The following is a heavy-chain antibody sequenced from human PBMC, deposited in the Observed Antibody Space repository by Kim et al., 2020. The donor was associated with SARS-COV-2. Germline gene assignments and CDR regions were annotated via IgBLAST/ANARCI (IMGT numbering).Heavy chain of an antibody. D-gene: IGHD6-6*01. Sequence: SYNPSHRCRVCISVDTSKNQFSVKLSSVTAAYTAVYYCATSYSSSSGRDYWGQGTLVTVSS. J-gene: IGHJ4*02. V-gene: IGHV4-39*01. CDR3: ATSYSSSSGRDY.